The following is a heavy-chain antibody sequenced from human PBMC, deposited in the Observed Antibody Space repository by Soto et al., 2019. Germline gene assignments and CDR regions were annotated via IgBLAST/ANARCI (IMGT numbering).Heavy chain of an antibody. V-gene: IGHV3-9*01. CDR3: AKTAAVWSGYYHGKGYYMDV. Sequence: EVQLVESGGGLVQPGRSLRLSCAASGFTFDDYAMHWVRQAPGKGLEWVSGISWNSGSIGYADSVKGRFTISRDNAKNSLYLQMNSLRAEDTALYYCAKTAAVWSGYYHGKGYYMDVWGKGTTVTVSS. CDR2: ISWNSGSI. CDR1: GFTFDDYA. D-gene: IGHD3-3*01. J-gene: IGHJ6*03.